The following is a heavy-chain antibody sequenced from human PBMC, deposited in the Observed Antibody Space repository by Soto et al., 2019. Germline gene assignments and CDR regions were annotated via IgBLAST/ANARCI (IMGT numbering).Heavy chain of an antibody. D-gene: IGHD5-12*01. CDR1: RFAVSDNY. CDR3: ATRTITLPH. V-gene: IGHV3-66*01. Sequence: EVHLVESGGGLVQPGGSLRLSCAASRFAVSDNYMSWVRQAPGNGLEFVSLIYSGGTTSYADSVKGRFTISRDNSKNTLYLQMNNLRAEDTAVYYCATRTITLPHWGQGTLVTVSS. J-gene: IGHJ4*02. CDR2: IYSGGTT.